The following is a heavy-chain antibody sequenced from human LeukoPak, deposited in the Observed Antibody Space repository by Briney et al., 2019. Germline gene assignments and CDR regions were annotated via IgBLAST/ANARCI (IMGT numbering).Heavy chain of an antibody. CDR1: GLTFSSYA. CDR3: ARGRPHGNDY. D-gene: IGHD4-23*01. CDR2: ISYDGSNK. Sequence: PGGSLRLSCAVSGLTFSSYAMHWVRQAPGKGLEWVAVISYDGSNKYYADSVKGRFTISRDNSKNTLYLQMNSLRAEDTAVYYCARGRPHGNDYWGQGTLVTVSS. J-gene: IGHJ4*02. V-gene: IGHV3-30-3*01.